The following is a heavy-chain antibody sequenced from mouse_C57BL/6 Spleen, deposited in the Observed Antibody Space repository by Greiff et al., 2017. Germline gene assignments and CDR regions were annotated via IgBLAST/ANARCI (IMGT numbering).Heavy chain of an antibody. J-gene: IGHJ3*01. D-gene: IGHD2-4*01. Sequence: QVQLKQSGPELVKPGASVKISCKASGYAFSSSWMNWVKQRPGKGLEWIGRIYPGDGDTNYNGKFKGKATLTADKSSSTAYMQLSSLTSEDSAVYFCARSRGYDYPWFAYWGQGTLVTVSA. CDR3: ARSRGYDYPWFAY. V-gene: IGHV1-82*01. CDR1: GYAFSSSW. CDR2: IYPGDGDT.